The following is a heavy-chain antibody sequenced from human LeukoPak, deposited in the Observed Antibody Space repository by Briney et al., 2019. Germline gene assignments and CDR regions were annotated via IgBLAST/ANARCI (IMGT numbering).Heavy chain of an antibody. CDR2: IWYDGSNK. D-gene: IGHD3-10*01. Sequence: HPGGSLRLSCAASGFTFSSYGMHWVRQAPGKGLEWVAVIWYDGSNKYYADSVKGRFTISRDNSKNTLYLQMNSLRAEDTAVYYCARDSYYGSGSPEAYWGQGTLVTVSS. CDR1: GFTFSSYG. V-gene: IGHV3-33*01. J-gene: IGHJ4*02. CDR3: ARDSYYGSGSPEAY.